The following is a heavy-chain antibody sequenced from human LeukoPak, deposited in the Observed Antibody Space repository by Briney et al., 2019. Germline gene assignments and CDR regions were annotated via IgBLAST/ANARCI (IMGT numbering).Heavy chain of an antibody. J-gene: IGHJ4*02. CDR3: ARGPDRSKGYCSGGSCFFDY. V-gene: IGHV4-30-4*01. CDR2: IYYSGST. CDR1: GGSISSGDYY. D-gene: IGHD2-15*01. Sequence: SQTLSLTCTVSGGSISSGDYYWSWIRQPPGKGLEWIGYIYYSGSTYYNPSLKSRVTISVDTSKNQFSLKLSSVTAADTAVYYCARGPDRSKGYCSGGSCFFDYWGQGTLVTVSS.